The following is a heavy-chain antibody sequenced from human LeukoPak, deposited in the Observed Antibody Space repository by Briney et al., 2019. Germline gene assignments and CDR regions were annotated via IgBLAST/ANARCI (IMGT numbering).Heavy chain of an antibody. J-gene: IGHJ4*02. CDR1: GGSISSSNW. CDR2: ICHSGST. D-gene: IGHD3-3*01. Sequence: PSGTLSLTCAVSGGSISSSNWWSWVRQPPGKGLEWIGEICHSGSTNYNPSLKSRVTISVDKSKNQFSLKLSSVTAADTAVYYCARDVVNYDFWSGYYLAYDYWGQGTLVTVSS. V-gene: IGHV4-4*02. CDR3: ARDVVNYDFWSGYYLAYDY.